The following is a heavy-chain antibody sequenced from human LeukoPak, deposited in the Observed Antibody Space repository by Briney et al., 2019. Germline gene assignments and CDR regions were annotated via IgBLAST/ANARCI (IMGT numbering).Heavy chain of an antibody. CDR3: ARDLTSDDGLDY. J-gene: IGHJ4*02. Sequence: PGGSLRLSCAASGFTFSSYGMHWVRQAPGKGLEWVAVIWYDGSNKYYADSVKGRFTISRDNSKNTLYLQMNSLRAKDTAVYYCARDLTSDDGLDYWGQRTLVTVSP. V-gene: IGHV3-33*01. CDR1: GFTFSSYG. D-gene: IGHD4/OR15-4a*01. CDR2: IWYDGSNK.